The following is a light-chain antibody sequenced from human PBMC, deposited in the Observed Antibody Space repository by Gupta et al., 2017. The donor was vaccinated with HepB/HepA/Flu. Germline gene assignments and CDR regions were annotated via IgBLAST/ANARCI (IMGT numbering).Light chain of an antibody. V-gene: IGKV1-5*03. CDR1: QSISSW. Sequence: DLQMTQSPSPLSASVGDRVTITCRASQSISSWLAWYQQKPGKVPKLLIYKASNLESGVPSRFSGRGAGTEFTLTISSLQPDDFATYYCQQYNSYSWTFGQGTKVEIK. CDR3: QQYNSYSWT. CDR2: KAS. J-gene: IGKJ1*01.